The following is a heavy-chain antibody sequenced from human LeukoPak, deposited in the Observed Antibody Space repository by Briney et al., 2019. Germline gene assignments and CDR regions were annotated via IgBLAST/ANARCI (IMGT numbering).Heavy chain of an antibody. CDR3: ARLDWNYPYNWFDP. CDR2: IYYSGST. Sequence: TSETLSLTCTVSGGSISSSSYYWGWTRQPPGKGLEWIGSIYYSGSTYYNPSLKSRVTISVDTSKNQFSLKLSSVTAADTAVYYCARLDWNYPYNWFDPWGQGTLVTVSS. J-gene: IGHJ5*02. D-gene: IGHD1-7*01. CDR1: GGSISSSSYY. V-gene: IGHV4-39*01.